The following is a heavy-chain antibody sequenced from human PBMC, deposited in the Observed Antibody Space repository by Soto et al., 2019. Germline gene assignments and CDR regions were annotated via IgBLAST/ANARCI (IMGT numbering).Heavy chain of an antibody. V-gene: IGHV4-59*01. Sequence: KPSETLSLTCSVSGASIRNYYWHWVRQLPGKGLEWIGYVYTPDYTRYNPSLKSRVTMSVDTSKNQFSLKLRSVIVADTAVYHCARFVRSCSGTTCYTRADVWGQGTTVTVSS. CDR1: GASIRNYY. CDR2: VYTPDYT. J-gene: IGHJ6*02. D-gene: IGHD2-2*02. CDR3: ARFVRSCSGTTCYTRADV.